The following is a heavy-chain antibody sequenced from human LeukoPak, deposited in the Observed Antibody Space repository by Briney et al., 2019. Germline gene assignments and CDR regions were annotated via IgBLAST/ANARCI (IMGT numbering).Heavy chain of an antibody. V-gene: IGHV3-7*01. D-gene: IGHD3-10*01. CDR1: GFTFASSW. CDR2: IKEDGSEK. J-gene: IGHJ3*02. Sequence: PGGSLRLSCVVSGFTFASSWMTWVRQAPGKGLGWVANIKEDGSEKHYVDSVKGRFTISRDNAKNSLYLQMNSLRAEDTAVYYCAREPGIGYAFDIWGQGTMVTVSS. CDR3: AREPGIGYAFDI.